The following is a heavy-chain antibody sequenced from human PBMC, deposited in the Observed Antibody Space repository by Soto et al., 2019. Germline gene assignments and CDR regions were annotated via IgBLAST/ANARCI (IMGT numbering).Heavy chain of an antibody. D-gene: IGHD3-10*01. CDR1: GGSISSGVYY. Sequence: QLQLQESGPGLVKPSETLSLTCSVSGGSISSGVYYWGWIRQPPGKGLEWIGSMFHSGRTYQNPYLKSRVIISVDTSTNQFSLKLRSVTAADTAVYFCARHNYASGFFDYWGRGTLVTVSS. CDR3: ARHNYASGFFDY. V-gene: IGHV4-39*01. CDR2: MFHSGRT. J-gene: IGHJ4*02.